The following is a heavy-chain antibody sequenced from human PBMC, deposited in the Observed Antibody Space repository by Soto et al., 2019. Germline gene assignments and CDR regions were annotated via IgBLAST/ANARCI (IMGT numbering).Heavy chain of an antibody. V-gene: IGHV3-9*01. Sequence: EVQLVESGGGLVQPGRSLRLSCAASGFTFDDYAMHWVRQPPGKGMEWVSSISWNSGNLGYADSVKGRFTISRDNAKNSLYLQMNSLRGVATALYYCAKGASTTVFAFNDYWGQGTLVTVSS. CDR3: AKGASTTVFAFNDY. D-gene: IGHD4-17*01. CDR2: ISWNSGNL. CDR1: GFTFDDYA. J-gene: IGHJ4*02.